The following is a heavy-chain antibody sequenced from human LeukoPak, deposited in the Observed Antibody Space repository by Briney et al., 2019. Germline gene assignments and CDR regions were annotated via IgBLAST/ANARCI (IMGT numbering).Heavy chain of an antibody. CDR2: MNPNSGNT. Sequence: ASVKVSCKASGYTFTSYDINWVRQATGQGLEWMGWMNPNSGNTGYTQKFQGRVTITRNTSISTAYMELSSLRSEDTAVYYCARGGLPGRSSSWYRNYYYYYMDVWGKGTTVTVSS. J-gene: IGHJ6*03. CDR3: ARGGLPGRSSSWYRNYYYYYMDV. D-gene: IGHD6-13*01. CDR1: GYTFTSYD. V-gene: IGHV1-8*03.